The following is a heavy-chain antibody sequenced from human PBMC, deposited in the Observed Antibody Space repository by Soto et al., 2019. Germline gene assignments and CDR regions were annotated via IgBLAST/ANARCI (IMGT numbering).Heavy chain of an antibody. D-gene: IGHD3-22*01. J-gene: IGHJ4*02. CDR1: GFTFSIYA. CDR2: MSRTGDNT. CDR3: AKDQSNSNPLYYFDF. V-gene: IGHV3-23*01. Sequence: GGSLRLSCAASGFTFSIYAMTWVRQSPGKGLEWVSSMSRTGDNTYYADSVKGRFTISRDNSKDTLYLQMNSLRAEDTAIYYCAKDQSNSNPLYYFDFWGPGTLVTVSS.